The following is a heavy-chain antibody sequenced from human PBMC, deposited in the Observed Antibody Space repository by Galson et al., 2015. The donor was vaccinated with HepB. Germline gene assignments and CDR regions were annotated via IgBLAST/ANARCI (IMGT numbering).Heavy chain of an antibody. CDR3: AKGRQYCSNGVCYAGSSFFDL. D-gene: IGHD2-8*01. CDR1: GLMFNNYP. CDR2: LSGSDSTT. Sequence: SLRLSCAASGLMFNNYPMSWVRQAPGKGLEWVSTLSGSDSTTYYADSVKGRFSISRGNSRNTLYLQMNSLRAEDTAVYYCAKGRQYCSNGVCYAGSSFFDLWGRGTLVTVSS. J-gene: IGHJ2*01. V-gene: IGHV3-23*01.